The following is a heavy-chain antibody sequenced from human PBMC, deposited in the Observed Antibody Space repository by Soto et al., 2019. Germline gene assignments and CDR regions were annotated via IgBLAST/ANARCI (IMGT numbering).Heavy chain of an antibody. J-gene: IGHJ4*02. CDR3: ARKHYSGFDL. Sequence: SETLSLTCALYGGSLSKYYWSWIRQPPGQGLEWIGEVSNYNPSLKSRVTISVDTSKNQLSLKLRSAAAGDTAVYYCARKHYSGFDLWGQGTLVTV. CDR2: VS. D-gene: IGHD4-4*01. CDR1: GGSLSKYY. V-gene: IGHV4-34*01.